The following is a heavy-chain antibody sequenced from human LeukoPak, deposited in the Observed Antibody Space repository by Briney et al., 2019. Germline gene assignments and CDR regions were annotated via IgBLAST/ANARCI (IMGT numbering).Heavy chain of an antibody. CDR1: GYTFTGYY. D-gene: IGHD3-9*01. Sequence: ASVKVSCKASGYTFTGYYIHWMRQAPVQGLEWMGWINPHSGGTNYAQNFQGRVTMTRDTSISTVYMELHTLRSDDTAVYFCARGLLTGRNWYFDLWGRGTLLTASS. J-gene: IGHJ2*01. V-gene: IGHV1-2*02. CDR3: ARGLLTGRNWYFDL. CDR2: INPHSGGT.